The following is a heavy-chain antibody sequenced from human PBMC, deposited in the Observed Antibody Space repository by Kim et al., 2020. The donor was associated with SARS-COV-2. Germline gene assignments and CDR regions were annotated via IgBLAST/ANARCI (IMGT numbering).Heavy chain of an antibody. Sequence: GNPTHAKGFRGRLVLSLDTSVRTAYLQISSLKAEDTAVYYCAREEKGIDYWGQGTLVTVSS. CDR2: GNP. J-gene: IGHJ4*02. CDR3: AREEKGIDY. V-gene: IGHV7-4-1*02.